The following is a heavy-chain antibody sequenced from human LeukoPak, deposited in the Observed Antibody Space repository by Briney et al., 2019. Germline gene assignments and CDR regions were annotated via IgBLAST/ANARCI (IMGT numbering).Heavy chain of an antibody. J-gene: IGHJ5*02. CDR2: VNGDGGTT. CDR1: GFTFRSYW. D-gene: IGHD2/OR15-2a*01. CDR3: VKDREYFFDH. V-gene: IGHV3-74*01. Sequence: GGSLRLSCAASGFTFRSYWMHWVRQAPGKGLVWVSRVNGDGGTTTYTDSVRGRFTTSRDNAKNTVHLQMNSLRAEDTAVYYCVKDREYFFDHWGQGTLVTVSS.